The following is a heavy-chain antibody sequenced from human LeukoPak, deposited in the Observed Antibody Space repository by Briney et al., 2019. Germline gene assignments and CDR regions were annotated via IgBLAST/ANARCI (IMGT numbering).Heavy chain of an antibody. V-gene: IGHV3-33*01. D-gene: IGHD2-2*01. CDR1: GFTFSSYG. CDR2: IWYDGSNK. J-gene: IGHJ5*02. Sequence: GGFLRLSCAASGFTFSSYGMHWVRQAPGKGLEWVAVIWYDGSNKYYADSVKGRFTISRDNSKNTLYLQMNSLRAEDTAVYYCAREGYCSSTSCYAGGDNWFDPWGQGTLVTVSS. CDR3: AREGYCSSTSCYAGGDNWFDP.